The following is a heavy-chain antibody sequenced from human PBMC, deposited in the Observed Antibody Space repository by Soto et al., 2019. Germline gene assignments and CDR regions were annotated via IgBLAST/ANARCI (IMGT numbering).Heavy chain of an antibody. D-gene: IGHD3-10*01. Sequence: SSVKLSCKASGGTFSSYAISWVRQAPGQGLEWMGGIIPIFGTANYAQKFQGRVTITADESTSTAYMELSSLRSEDTAVYYCARERSTTNYYGSGEFDPWGQGTLVTVSS. CDR1: GGTFSSYA. CDR3: ARERSTTNYYGSGEFDP. J-gene: IGHJ5*02. CDR2: IIPIFGTA. V-gene: IGHV1-69*13.